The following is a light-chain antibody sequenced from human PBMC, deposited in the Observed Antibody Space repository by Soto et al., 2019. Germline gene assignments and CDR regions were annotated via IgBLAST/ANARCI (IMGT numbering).Light chain of an antibody. CDR1: QSVISYY. V-gene: IGKV3-20*01. CDR3: QQYGSSPPSIT. Sequence: EIVLTQSPGPLSLSPGERNTLSCRASQSVISYYLAWYQQKPGQAPXXVXNDASSRATGIPDRFSGSGYGTDFTLTISRLEPEEFAGYYCQQYGSSPPSITFGQGTRLEIK. CDR2: DAS. J-gene: IGKJ5*01.